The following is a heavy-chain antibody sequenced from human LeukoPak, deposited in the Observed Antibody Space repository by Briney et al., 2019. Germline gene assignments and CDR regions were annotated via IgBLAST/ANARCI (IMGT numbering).Heavy chain of an antibody. CDR3: VRDPDALDF. V-gene: IGHV3-48*02. Sequence: GGSLRLSCAASGFTFSDYSMNWVREAPGKGLEWVAYIRRRSDLIYYADSVKGRFTISRDNAKNSLYLQMNSLRDEDTAVYYCVRDPDALDFWGQGTPVTVVS. CDR2: IRRRSDLI. J-gene: IGHJ4*02. CDR1: GFTFSDYS.